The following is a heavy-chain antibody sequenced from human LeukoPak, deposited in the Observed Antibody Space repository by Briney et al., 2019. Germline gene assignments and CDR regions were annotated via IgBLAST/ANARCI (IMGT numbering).Heavy chain of an antibody. D-gene: IGHD2-2*02. J-gene: IGHJ6*02. V-gene: IGHV1-18*01. CDR2: ISAYNGNT. CDR3: ARSVVPAAIEAYYYYGMDV. Sequence: ASVKVSCKASGYTFTSYGISWVRQAPGQGLEWMGWISAYNGNTNYAQKLQGRVTMTTDTSTSTAYMELRSLRSDDTAVYYCARSVVPAAIEAYYYYGMDVWGQGTTVTVSS. CDR1: GYTFTSYG.